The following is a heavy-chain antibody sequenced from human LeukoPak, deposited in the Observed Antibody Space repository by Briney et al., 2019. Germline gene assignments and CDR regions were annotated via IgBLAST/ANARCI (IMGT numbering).Heavy chain of an antibody. CDR1: GFTFSIYA. J-gene: IGHJ4*02. CDR2: IIYSGGST. Sequence: PGGSLRLSCASSGFTFSIYAVSCVRQAPGKGLEWVSIIIYSGGSTYYADSVKGRFTSSRDNSKNTLYLHTSGLRAEDTAVYYCVKAPPAAGHFDYWGQGTLVTVSS. V-gene: IGHV3-23*01. D-gene: IGHD6-13*01. CDR3: VKAPPAAGHFDY.